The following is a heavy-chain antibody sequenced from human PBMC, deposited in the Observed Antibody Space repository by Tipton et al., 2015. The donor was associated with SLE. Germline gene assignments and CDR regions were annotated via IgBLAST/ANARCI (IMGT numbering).Heavy chain of an antibody. CDR1: GGSISSHY. CDR3: ARDGNWNDQYYFDY. CDR2: INHSGST. V-gene: IGHV4-34*01. J-gene: IGHJ4*02. Sequence: TLSLTCTVSGGSISSHYWSWIRQPPGKGLEWIGEINHSGSTNYNPSLKSRVTISVDTSKNQFSLKLSSVTAADTAVYYCARDGNWNDQYYFDYWGQGTLVTVSS. D-gene: IGHD1-1*01.